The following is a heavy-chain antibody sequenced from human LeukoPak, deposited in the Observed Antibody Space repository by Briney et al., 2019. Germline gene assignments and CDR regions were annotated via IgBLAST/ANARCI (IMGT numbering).Heavy chain of an antibody. Sequence: SETLSLTCAVYGGSFSGYYWSWIRQPPGKGLEWIGEINHSGSTNYNPSLKSRVTISVDTSNNQFSLKLSSVTAADTAVYYCSSQASLYSRGHDDWSQGTLVTVSS. V-gene: IGHV4-34*01. CDR2: INHSGST. J-gene: IGHJ4*02. CDR1: GGSFSGYY. CDR3: SSQASLYSRGHDD. D-gene: IGHD3-22*01.